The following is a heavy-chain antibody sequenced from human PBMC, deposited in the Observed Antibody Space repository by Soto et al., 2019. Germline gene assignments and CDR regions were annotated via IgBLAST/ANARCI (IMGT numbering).Heavy chain of an antibody. CDR1: GFTFSSYG. J-gene: IGHJ6*02. CDR2: ISYDGSNK. Sequence: GGSLRLSCAASGFTFSSYGMHWVRQAPGKGLEWVAVISYDGSNKYYADSVKGRFTISRDNSKNTLYLQMNSLRAEDTAVYYCAKDVMVRGFYYGMDVWGQGTTVTVSS. D-gene: IGHD3-10*01. V-gene: IGHV3-30*18. CDR3: AKDVMVRGFYYGMDV.